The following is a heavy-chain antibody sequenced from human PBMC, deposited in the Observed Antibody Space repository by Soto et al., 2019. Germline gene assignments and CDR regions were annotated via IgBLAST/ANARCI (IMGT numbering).Heavy chain of an antibody. D-gene: IGHD3-10*01. V-gene: IGHV4-34*01. CDR1: GGSFNTYY. CDR3: ASAWFGELYKDY. Sequence: SETLSLTCAVYGGSFNTYYWRWTWIRQPPGKGLEWIGEINHSGSTYYNPSLKSRVTISVDRSKNQFSLKLSSVTAADTAVYYCASAWFGELYKDYWGQGTLVTVSS. J-gene: IGHJ4*02. CDR2: INHSGST.